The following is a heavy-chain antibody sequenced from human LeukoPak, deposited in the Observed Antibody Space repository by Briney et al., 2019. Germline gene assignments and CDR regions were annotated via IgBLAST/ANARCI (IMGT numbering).Heavy chain of an antibody. Sequence: PGGSLRLSCAASGFTFSSYGMSWVRQAPGKGLEWVSAISGSGGSTYYADSVKGRFTISRDNSKNTLYLQMNSLRAEDTAVYYCAKGYSSGYTNWFDPWGQGTLVTVSS. CDR3: AKGYSSGYTNWFDP. V-gene: IGHV3-23*01. CDR2: ISGSGGST. D-gene: IGHD3-22*01. CDR1: GFTFSSYG. J-gene: IGHJ5*02.